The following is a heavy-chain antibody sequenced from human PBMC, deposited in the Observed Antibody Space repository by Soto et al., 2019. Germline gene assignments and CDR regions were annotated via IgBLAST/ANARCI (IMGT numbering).Heavy chain of an antibody. V-gene: IGHV1-46*03. CDR3: ARDRTMVRGVSFDY. Sequence: ASVKVSCKASGYPFTSYDINWVRQAPGQGLEWMGIINPSGGSTGYAQKFQGRVTMTRDTSTSTVYMELSSLRSEDTAVYYCARDRTMVRGVSFDYWGQGTLVTVSS. CDR1: GYPFTSYD. CDR2: INPSGGST. J-gene: IGHJ4*02. D-gene: IGHD3-10*01.